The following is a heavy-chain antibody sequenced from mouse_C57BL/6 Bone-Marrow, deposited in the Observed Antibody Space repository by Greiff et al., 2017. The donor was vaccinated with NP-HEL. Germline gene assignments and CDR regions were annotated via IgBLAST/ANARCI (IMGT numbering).Heavy chain of an antibody. V-gene: IGHV5-6*01. CDR2: ISSGGSYT. D-gene: IGHD1-1*01. CDR1: GFTFSSYG. CDR3: ARHNYYGSSG. J-gene: IGHJ3*01. Sequence: EVKLVESGGDLVKPGGSLKLSCAASGFTFSSYGMSWVRQTPDKRLEWVATISSGGSYTYYTNSVKGLFTISRDNAKNTLYLQMSSLKSEDTAMYYCARHNYYGSSGWGQGTLVTVAA.